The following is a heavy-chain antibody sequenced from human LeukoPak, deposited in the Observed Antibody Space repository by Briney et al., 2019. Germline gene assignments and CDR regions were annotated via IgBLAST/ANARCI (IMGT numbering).Heavy chain of an antibody. D-gene: IGHD6-19*01. J-gene: IGHJ3*02. Sequence: PSETLSLTCTVSGGSISSSSYYWTWIRQPAGRGLEWIGHIYSSGSFKYNPSLKSRVTMSIDTSKNQLSLKLNSVTAADTAVYYCARSGGSSSGSLGLWYSDIWGQGTMVTVSS. CDR1: GGSISSSSYY. V-gene: IGHV4-61*09. CDR2: IYSSGSF. CDR3: ARSGGSSSGSLGLWYSDI.